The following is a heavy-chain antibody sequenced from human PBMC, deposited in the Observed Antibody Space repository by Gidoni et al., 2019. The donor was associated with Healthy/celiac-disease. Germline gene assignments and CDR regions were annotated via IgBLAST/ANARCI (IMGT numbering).Heavy chain of an antibody. V-gene: IGHV3-23*01. D-gene: IGHD2-15*01. Sequence: EVQLLESGGGLVQPGGSLRLSCAASGFTFSSYDMSWVRQAPGKGLGWVSAISGSGGSTYYADSVKGRFTISRDNSKNTLYLQMNSLRAEDTAVYYCAKVEGYCSGGSCYRFHFDYWGQGTLVTVSS. CDR3: AKVEGYCSGGSCYRFHFDY. J-gene: IGHJ4*02. CDR2: ISGSGGST. CDR1: GFTFSSYD.